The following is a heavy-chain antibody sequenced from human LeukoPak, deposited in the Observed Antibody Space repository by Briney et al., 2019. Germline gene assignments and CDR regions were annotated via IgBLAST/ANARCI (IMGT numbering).Heavy chain of an antibody. CDR2: INPNSGGT. J-gene: IGHJ6*03. Sequence: ASVKVSCKASGYTFTSYGISWVRQAPGQGLEWMGWINPNSGGTNYAQKFQGRVTMTRDTSISTAYMELSRLRSDDTAVYYCARMRTEYYYYMDVWGKGTTVTISS. CDR3: ARMRTEYYYYMDV. V-gene: IGHV1-2*02. CDR1: GYTFTSYG. D-gene: IGHD3/OR15-3a*01.